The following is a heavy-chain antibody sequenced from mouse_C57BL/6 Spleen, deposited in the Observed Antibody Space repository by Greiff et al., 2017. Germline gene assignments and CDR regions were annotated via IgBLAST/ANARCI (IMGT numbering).Heavy chain of an antibody. J-gene: IGHJ4*01. Sequence: EVQLVASGGGLVKPGGSLKLSCAASGFTFSDYGMHWVRQAPEKGLEWVAYISSGSSTIYYADTVKGRFTISRDNAKNTLFLQMTSLRSEDTAMYYCARTIVTPSNYYAMDYWGQGTSVTVSS. CDR2: ISSGSSTI. D-gene: IGHD2-5*01. CDR3: ARTIVTPSNYYAMDY. V-gene: IGHV5-17*01. CDR1: GFTFSDYG.